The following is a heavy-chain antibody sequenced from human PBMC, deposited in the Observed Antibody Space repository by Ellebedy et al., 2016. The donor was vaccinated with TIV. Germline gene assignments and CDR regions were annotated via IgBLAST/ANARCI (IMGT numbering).Heavy chain of an antibody. V-gene: IGHV1-8*01. J-gene: IGHJ3*02. CDR2: MNPNSGNT. D-gene: IGHD3-22*01. CDR3: ARGGHYYDSSGYLNMAFDI. CDR1: GYTFTSYD. Sequence: ASVKVSCKASGYTFTSYDINWVRQATGQGLEWVGWMNPNSGNTGYAQKFQGRVTMTRNTSITTAYMELSSLRSEDTAVYYCARGGHYYDSSGYLNMAFDIWGQGTMVTVSS.